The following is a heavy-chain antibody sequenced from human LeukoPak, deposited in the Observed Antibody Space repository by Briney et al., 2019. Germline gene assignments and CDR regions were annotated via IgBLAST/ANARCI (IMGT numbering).Heavy chain of an antibody. CDR1: GFTFDDYG. Sequence: GGSLRLSCAASGFTFDDYGMSWVRQAPGKGLEWVSAISGSGGSTYYADSVKGRFTISRDNSKNTLYLQMNSLRAEDTAVYYCAPPPPAVAGTYYFDYWGQGTLVTVSS. V-gene: IGHV3-23*01. CDR3: APPPPAVAGTYYFDY. CDR2: ISGSGGST. J-gene: IGHJ4*02. D-gene: IGHD6-19*01.